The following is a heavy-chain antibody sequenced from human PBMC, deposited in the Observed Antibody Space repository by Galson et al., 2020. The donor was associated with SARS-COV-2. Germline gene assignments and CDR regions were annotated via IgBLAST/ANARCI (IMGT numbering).Heavy chain of an antibody. J-gene: IGHJ6*03. Sequence: SETLSLTCTVSAGSISSSSYYWGWIRQSTEKGLESLGEINHRRRTNYNPSLQSRVAMAVDASKNQFSLSLSSVTAADTAVYYCARGAEERRIIVVGPYYYSYMDVWGSGTTVTVSS. D-gene: IGHD2-15*01. CDR3: ARGAEERRIIVVGPYYYSYMDV. V-gene: IGHV4-39*07. CDR2: INHRRRT. CDR1: AGSISSSSYY.